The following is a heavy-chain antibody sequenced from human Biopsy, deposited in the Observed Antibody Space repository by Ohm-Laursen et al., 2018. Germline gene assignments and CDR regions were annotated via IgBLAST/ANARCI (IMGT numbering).Heavy chain of an antibody. Sequence: STQTLTLTCTFSGFSFTTVGMRVTWILQAPGKALEWLAHIDWAGDTRYSASLKTRLSISKDTFKDQVVLTMTDIDPVDTATYYCARASASQYYGVDVWGQGTSVTVSS. CDR1: GFSFTTVGMR. V-gene: IGHV2-70*04. J-gene: IGHJ6*02. CDR3: ARASASQYYGVDV. CDR2: IDWAGDT. D-gene: IGHD1-26*01.